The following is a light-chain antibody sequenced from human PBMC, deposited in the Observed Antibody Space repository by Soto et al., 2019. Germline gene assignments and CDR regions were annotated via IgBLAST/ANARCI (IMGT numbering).Light chain of an antibody. J-gene: IGKJ5*01. CDR1: QTISSW. V-gene: IGKV1-5*03. CDR2: KAS. CDR3: QQYNSYST. Sequence: DIQMTQSPSTLSGSVGDRVTITCRASQTISSWLAWYQQKPGKAPKLLIYKASSLESGVPSRFSGSGSGTGFTLTISSLQPDDFATYYCQQYNSYSTFGQGTRLEIK.